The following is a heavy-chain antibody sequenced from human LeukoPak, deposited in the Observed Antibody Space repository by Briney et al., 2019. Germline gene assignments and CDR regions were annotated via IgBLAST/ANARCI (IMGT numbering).Heavy chain of an antibody. CDR3: AGYPSGSYYGGYYFDY. J-gene: IGHJ4*02. D-gene: IGHD1-26*01. CDR1: GGSISSSSYY. CDR2: IYYSGST. V-gene: IGHV4-39*01. Sequence: SETLSLTCTVSGGSISSSSYYWGWIRQPPGKGLEWCGSIYYSGSTYYNPSLKSRVTISVDTSKNQFSLKLSSVTAADTAVYYCAGYPSGSYYGGYYFDYWGQGTLVTVSS.